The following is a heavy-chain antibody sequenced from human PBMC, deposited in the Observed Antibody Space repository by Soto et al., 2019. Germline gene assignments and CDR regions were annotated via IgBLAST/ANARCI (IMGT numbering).Heavy chain of an antibody. CDR1: GFTFSSHS. V-gene: IGHV3-48*02. Sequence: EVQLVESGGGLIQPGGSLRLSCAAPGFTFSSHSINWVRQAPGKGLEWVSYISGSGATKYYADSVKGRFTISRDNARNSLYLQMSSLSDEDTAVYYGARAIRGFSYVVDYWGQGTLVTVSS. CDR2: ISGSGATK. CDR3: ARAIRGFSYVVDY. D-gene: IGHD5-18*01. J-gene: IGHJ4*02.